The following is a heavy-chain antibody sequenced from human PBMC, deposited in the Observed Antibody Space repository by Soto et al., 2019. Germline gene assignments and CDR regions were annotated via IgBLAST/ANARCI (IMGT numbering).Heavy chain of an antibody. J-gene: IGHJ6*02. CDR3: ARGVSYQLLSGYYYYYGMDV. D-gene: IGHD2-2*01. CDR2: INHSGST. Sequence: SETLSLNCAVYGGSFSGYYWSWIRQPPGKGLEWIGEINHSGSTNYNPSLKSRVTISVDTSKNQFSLKLSSVTAADTAVYYCARGVSYQLLSGYYYYYGMDVWGQGTTVT. V-gene: IGHV4-34*01. CDR1: GGSFSGYY.